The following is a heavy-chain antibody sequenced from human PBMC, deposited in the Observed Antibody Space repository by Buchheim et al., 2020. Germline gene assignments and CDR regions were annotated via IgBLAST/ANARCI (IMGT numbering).Heavy chain of an antibody. Sequence: QVQLVESGGGVVQPGRSLRLSCAASGFTFSSYAMHWVRQAPGKGLEWVAVISYDGSNKYYADSVKGRFTIPRDNYKNTLYLQMNSLRAEDTAVYYCARARAPGYSGYDPDFDYWGQGTL. D-gene: IGHD5-12*01. CDR1: GFTFSSYA. CDR3: ARARAPGYSGYDPDFDY. J-gene: IGHJ4*02. V-gene: IGHV3-30*04. CDR2: ISYDGSNK.